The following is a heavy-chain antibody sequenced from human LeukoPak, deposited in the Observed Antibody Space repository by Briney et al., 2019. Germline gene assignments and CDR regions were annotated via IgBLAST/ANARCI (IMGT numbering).Heavy chain of an antibody. J-gene: IGHJ6*04. CDR1: GFTFSSYG. CDR2: ISGSGGST. D-gene: IGHD6-6*01. Sequence: GGTLRLSCAASGFTFSSYGMSWVRQAPGKGLEWVSAISGSGGSTYYADSVKGRFTISRDNAKNSLYLQMNSLRAEDTAVYYCARDPGIAARPDGMDVWGKGTTVTVSS. CDR3: ARDPGIAARPDGMDV. V-gene: IGHV3-23*01.